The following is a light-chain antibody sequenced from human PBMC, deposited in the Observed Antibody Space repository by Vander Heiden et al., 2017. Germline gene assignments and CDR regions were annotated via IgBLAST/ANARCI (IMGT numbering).Light chain of an antibody. CDR3: QQRSNWPPIT. CDR1: QSVSSY. Sequence: EIVLTPSPATLSLSSGERPTLSCRASQSVSSYLAWYQQKPGQAPRLLIYDASNRATSIQARFSGSGSGTDFTLTISSLEPEDFAVYYCQQRSNWPPITFGQGTRLEIK. J-gene: IGKJ5*01. V-gene: IGKV3-11*01. CDR2: DAS.